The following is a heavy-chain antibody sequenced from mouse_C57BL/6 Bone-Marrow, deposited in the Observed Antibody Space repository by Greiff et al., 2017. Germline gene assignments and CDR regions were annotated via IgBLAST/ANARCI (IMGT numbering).Heavy chain of an antibody. CDR2: IYPSDSDT. V-gene: IGHV1-61*01. J-gene: IGHJ3*01. CDR1: GYTFTSYW. CDR3: ARGVYGNYGAY. D-gene: IGHD2-1*01. Sequence: QVQLQQPGAELVRPGSSVKLSCKASGYTFTSYWMDWVKQRPGQGLEWIGNIYPSDSDTHYNQKFKDKATLTVDQSSSTDYMPLSSLTSEDAAVXYGARGVYGNYGAYWGQGTLVTVSA.